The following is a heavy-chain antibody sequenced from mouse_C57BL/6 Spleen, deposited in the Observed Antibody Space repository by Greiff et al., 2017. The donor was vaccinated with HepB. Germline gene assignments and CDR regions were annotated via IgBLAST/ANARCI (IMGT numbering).Heavy chain of an antibody. V-gene: IGHV5-17*01. CDR2: ISSGSSTI. D-gene: IGHD1-1*01. CDR1: GFTFSDYG. Sequence: EVQLVESGGGLVKPGGSLKLSCAASGFTFSDYGMHWVRQAPEKGLEWVAYISSGSSTIYYADTVKGRFTISRDNAKNTLFLQMTSLRSEDTAMYYCARRDYGSRHYAMDYWGQGTSVTVSS. CDR3: ARRDYGSRHYAMDY. J-gene: IGHJ4*01.